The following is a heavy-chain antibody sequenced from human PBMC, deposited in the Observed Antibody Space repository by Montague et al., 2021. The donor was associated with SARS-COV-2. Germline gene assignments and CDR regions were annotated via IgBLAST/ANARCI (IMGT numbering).Heavy chain of an antibody. Sequence: SLRLSCAASDFTFSDYSMTWVRQAPEKGLEWVSFITGSGSTTYYADSVKGRFTISRDNSRSTLYLQMNSLRVEDTAVYYCARRRIKDILLVLPAPHLDVWGKGTTVTVSS. CDR1: DFTFSDYS. CDR3: ARRRIKDILLVLPAPHLDV. D-gene: IGHD2-21*02. CDR2: ITGSGSTT. J-gene: IGHJ6*04. V-gene: IGHV3-23*01.